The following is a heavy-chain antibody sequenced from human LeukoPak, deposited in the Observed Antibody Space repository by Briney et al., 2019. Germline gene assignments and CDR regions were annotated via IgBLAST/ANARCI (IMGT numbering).Heavy chain of an antibody. V-gene: IGHV1-2*04. CDR1: GYTFTGYY. Sequence: ASVKVSCKASGYTFTGYYMHWVRQAPGQGLEWMGWINPNSGGTNYAQKFQGWVTMTRDTSISTAYMELSRLRSDDTAVYYCARDFGRAAAGTSYGMDVWGQGTTVTVSS. J-gene: IGHJ6*02. CDR2: INPNSGGT. D-gene: IGHD6-13*01. CDR3: ARDFGRAAAGTSYGMDV.